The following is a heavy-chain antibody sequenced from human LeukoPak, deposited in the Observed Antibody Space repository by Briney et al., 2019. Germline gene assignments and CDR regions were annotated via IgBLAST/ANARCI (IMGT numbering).Heavy chain of an antibody. CDR1: GGSISSGGYY. Sequence: PSETLSLTCTVSGGSISSGGYYWSWIRHHPGKGLEWIGYIYYSGSTYYNPSLKSRVTISVDTSKSQFSLKMSSVTAADTAVYFCSSTSKYIGSGRDDSFDIWGQGTMDTVSS. D-gene: IGHD3-10*01. CDR3: SSTSKYIGSGRDDSFDI. V-gene: IGHV4-30-4*08. CDR2: IYYSGST. J-gene: IGHJ3*02.